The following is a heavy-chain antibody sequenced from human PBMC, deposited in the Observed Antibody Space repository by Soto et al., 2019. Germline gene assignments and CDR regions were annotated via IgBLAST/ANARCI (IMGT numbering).Heavy chain of an antibody. Sequence: EVQLVESGGGLVQPGGSLRLSCAASGFTVSSNYMSWVRQAPGKGLEWVSVIYSGGSTYYADSVKGRFTISRDNSKNTLDLQMDSPGGEDTAVYYCARAGNFWSGYYYYMDVWGKGTTVTVSS. V-gene: IGHV3-66*01. CDR3: ARAGNFWSGYYYYMDV. D-gene: IGHD3-3*01. J-gene: IGHJ6*03. CDR1: GFTVSSNY. CDR2: IYSGGST.